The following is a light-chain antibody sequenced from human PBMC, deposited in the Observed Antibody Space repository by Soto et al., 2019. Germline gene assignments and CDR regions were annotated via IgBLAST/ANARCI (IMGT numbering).Light chain of an antibody. J-gene: IGKJ1*01. CDR3: QQYGSSGT. Sequence: ETVMTQSPVTLSVSPGDTATLSCRASQSVSILLAWYQQKPGQAPRLLIYGASNRATGIPDRFSGSGSGTDFTLTISRLEPEDFAVYYCQQYGSSGTFGQGTKVDIK. CDR2: GAS. V-gene: IGKV3-20*01. CDR1: QSVSIL.